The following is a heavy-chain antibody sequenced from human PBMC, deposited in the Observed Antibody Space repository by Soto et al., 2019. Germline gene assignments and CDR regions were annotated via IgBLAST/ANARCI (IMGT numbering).Heavy chain of an antibody. CDR1: GGSISDDSY. D-gene: IGHD2-2*01. Sequence: SETLSLTCTVSGGSISDDSYWSWIRQTPGKGLEWIGYIYHTGNTYYNPSLRSRVSISVDKSKSQFSLKLISVTAADTAVYFCARDEYQLLSSVSWFDSWGQGTLVTVSS. CDR3: ARDEYQLLSSVSWFDS. J-gene: IGHJ5*01. CDR2: IYHTGNT. V-gene: IGHV4-30-4*01.